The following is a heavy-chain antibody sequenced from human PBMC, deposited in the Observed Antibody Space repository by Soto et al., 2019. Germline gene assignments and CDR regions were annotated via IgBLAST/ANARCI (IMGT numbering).Heavy chain of an antibody. CDR1: GGSISSGGYY. V-gene: IGHV4-31*03. D-gene: IGHD3-10*01. J-gene: IGHJ6*02. CDR3: ARLYGSGKYCGMDV. Sequence: QVQLQESGPGLVKPSQTLSLTCTVSGGSISSGGYYWSWIRQHPGKGLEWIGYIYYSGSTYYNPSLRSRLTIAVETSQNHFSLKLSSVPAADTAVYYCARLYGSGKYCGMDVWGQGTTVTVSS. CDR2: IYYSGST.